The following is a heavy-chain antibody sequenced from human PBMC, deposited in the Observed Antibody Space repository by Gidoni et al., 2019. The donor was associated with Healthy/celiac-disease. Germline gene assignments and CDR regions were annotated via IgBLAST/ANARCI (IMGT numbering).Heavy chain of an antibody. CDR3: ARTGRSSSSTAPLDY. CDR2: IYHSGST. Sequence: QVQLQESGPGLVKPSETLSLTRTVSGYSISSGYYWGWIRQPPGKGLEWIGSIYHSGSTYYNPSLKSRVTISVDTSKNQFSLKLSSVTAADTAVYYCARTGRSSSSTAPLDYWGQGTLVTVSS. V-gene: IGHV4-38-2*02. J-gene: IGHJ4*02. CDR1: GYSISSGYY. D-gene: IGHD6-6*01.